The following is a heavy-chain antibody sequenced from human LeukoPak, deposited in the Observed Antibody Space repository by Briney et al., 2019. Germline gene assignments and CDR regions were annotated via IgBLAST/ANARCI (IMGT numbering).Heavy chain of an antibody. D-gene: IGHD3-3*01. CDR3: ARAPPAGFLDMDV. V-gene: IGHV1-2*02. CDR2: INPNNGGT. CDR1: GYTFTVFF. J-gene: IGHJ6*03. Sequence: GASVKVSCKASGYTFTVFFIHWVRQAPGQGLEWMGSINPNNGGTNYAQKFQGRVTMTRDTSISTAYMELSRLRPDDTAVYYCARAPPAGFLDMDVWGKGTTVTVSS.